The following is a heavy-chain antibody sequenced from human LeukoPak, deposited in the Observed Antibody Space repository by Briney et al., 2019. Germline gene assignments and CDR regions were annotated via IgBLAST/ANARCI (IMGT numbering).Heavy chain of an antibody. CDR1: GGTFSSYA. D-gene: IGHD2-2*02. Sequence: ASVKVSCKASGGTFSSYAINWVRQATGQGLEWMGWMNPNSGNTGYAQKFQGRVTMTRNTSISTAYMELSSLRSEDTAVYYCARVEYQLLYNDYWGQGTLVTVSS. V-gene: IGHV1-8*02. CDR3: ARVEYQLLYNDY. CDR2: MNPNSGNT. J-gene: IGHJ4*02.